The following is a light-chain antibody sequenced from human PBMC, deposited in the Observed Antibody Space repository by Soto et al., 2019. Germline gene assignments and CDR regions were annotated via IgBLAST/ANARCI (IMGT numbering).Light chain of an antibody. V-gene: IGLV2-14*01. CDR3: CSFVSSSTYV. CDR2: DVV. Sequence: QSVLTQPASVSGTPGQSITISCTGTSSDVGGYDYVSWYQRHPGKAPELMIYDVVNWPSWVSNRFSGSKSGNTASLTISGLQAEDEVDYYCCSFVSSSTYVFGTGTKVTVL. J-gene: IGLJ1*01. CDR1: SSDVGGYDY.